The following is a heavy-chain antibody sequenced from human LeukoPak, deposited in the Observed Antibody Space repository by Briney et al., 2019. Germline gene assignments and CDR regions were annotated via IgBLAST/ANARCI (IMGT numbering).Heavy chain of an antibody. CDR3: TRVGYIDEGIDY. J-gene: IGHJ4*02. CDR1: GFPFSSYW. CDR2: IKQDGSKK. V-gene: IGHV3-7*04. Sequence: GGSLRLSCVASGFPFSSYWMTWVRQAPGKGREWVANIKQDGSKKSYVDSVKGRFPISRGNAKNSLYLQLNSLRAEDTAIYYCTRVGYIDEGIDYWGQGTLVTVSS. D-gene: IGHD5-24*01.